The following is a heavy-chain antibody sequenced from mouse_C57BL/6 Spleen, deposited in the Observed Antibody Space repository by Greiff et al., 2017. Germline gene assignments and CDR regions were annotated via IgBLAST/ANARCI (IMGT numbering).Heavy chain of an antibody. CDR1: GFTFSNYW. CDR2: IRLKSDNYAT. D-gene: IGHD1-1*02. Sequence: EVKLMESGGGLVQPGGSMKLSCVASGFTFSNYWMNWVRQSPEKGLEWVAQIRLKSDNYATHYAESVKGRFPISRDDSKSSVYLQMNNLRAEDTGVYYCTVVGRDYAMDYWGQGTSVTVSS. CDR3: TVVGRDYAMDY. J-gene: IGHJ4*01. V-gene: IGHV6-3*01.